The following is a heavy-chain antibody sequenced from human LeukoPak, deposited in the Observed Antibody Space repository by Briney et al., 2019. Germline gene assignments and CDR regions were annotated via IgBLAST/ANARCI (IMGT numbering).Heavy chain of an antibody. J-gene: IGHJ6*03. CDR3: ARDPTKRGDILTGFPGYMDV. Sequence: PGGSLRLSCAASGFTFSSYSMNWVRQAPGKGLEWVSSISSSSSYIYYADSVKGRFTISRDNAKNSLYLQMNSLRAEDTAVYYCARDPTKRGDILTGFPGYMDVWGKGTTVTVSS. V-gene: IGHV3-21*01. D-gene: IGHD3-9*01. CDR2: ISSSSSYI. CDR1: GFTFSSYS.